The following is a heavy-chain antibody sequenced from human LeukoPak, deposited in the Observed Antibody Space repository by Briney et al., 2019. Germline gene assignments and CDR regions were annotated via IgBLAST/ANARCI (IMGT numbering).Heavy chain of an antibody. CDR1: GFTFTSSA. CDR3: SADLSSGWYGGYFDY. Sequence: GASVKVSCKASGFTFTSSAMQWVRQARGQRLEWIGWIVVGSGNTNYAQKFQEGVTITRDMSTNKASMELSSLRSDDRAVYYCSADLSSGWYGGYFDYWGQGTLVTVSS. J-gene: IGHJ4*02. D-gene: IGHD6-19*01. V-gene: IGHV1-58*02. CDR2: IVVGSGNT.